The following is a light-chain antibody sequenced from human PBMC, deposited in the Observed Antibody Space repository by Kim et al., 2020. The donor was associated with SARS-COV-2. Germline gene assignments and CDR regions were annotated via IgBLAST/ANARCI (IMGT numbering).Light chain of an antibody. CDR3: SSHAGSNNVV. CDR2: EVN. V-gene: IGLV2-8*01. J-gene: IGLJ2*01. Sequence: GQSVTISCTGTSSDTGGYNHVSWYQQHPGKAPKLIIYEVNKWPSGVPDRFSGSKSGNTASLTVSGLQAEDEAYYYCSSHAGSNNVVFGGGTQLTVL. CDR1: SSDTGGYNH.